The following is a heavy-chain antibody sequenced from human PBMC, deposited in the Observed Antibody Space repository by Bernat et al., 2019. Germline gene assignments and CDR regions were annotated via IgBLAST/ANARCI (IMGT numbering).Heavy chain of an antibody. CDR2: IWYDGSNK. Sequence: QVQLVESGGGVVQPGRSLRLSCAASGFPFSSYGMQWVRQAPGKGLEWVAVIWYDGSNKYYADSVKGRFTISRDNSKNTVYLQMNSLRAEDTDVYYCARLIWGGYSSGWDLWGQGTLVTVSS. J-gene: IGHJ5*02. V-gene: IGHV3-33*01. CDR1: GFPFSSYG. D-gene: IGHD6-19*01. CDR3: ARLIWGGYSSGWDL.